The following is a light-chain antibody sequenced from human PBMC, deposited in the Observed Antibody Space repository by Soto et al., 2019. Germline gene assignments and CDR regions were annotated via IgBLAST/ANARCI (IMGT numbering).Light chain of an antibody. V-gene: IGKV3-20*01. CDR2: GAS. CDR1: QSVTTQ. Sequence: VLTQSPGTLSLSPGERATLSCRASQSVTTQLAWYQQKPGQAPRLIIHGASSRATGVPDRITGSGSGTDFTLSISRLEPEDFAVYYCQQYGGSTRTFGQGTKVDIK. CDR3: QQYGGSTRT. J-gene: IGKJ1*01.